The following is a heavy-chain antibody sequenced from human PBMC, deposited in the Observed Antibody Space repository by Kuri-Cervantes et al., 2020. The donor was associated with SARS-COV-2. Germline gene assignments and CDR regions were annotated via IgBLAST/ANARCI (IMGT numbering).Heavy chain of an antibody. V-gene: IGHV4-34*01. CDR3: ARGPGLYSRKAYGMDV. D-gene: IGHD3-16*02. CDR2: INHSGST. Sequence: GSLRLSCAVYGGSFSGYYWSWIRQPPGKGREWIGEINHSGSTNYNPSLKSRVTISVDTSKKQFSLKQGYVTAADTAVYSCARGPGLYSRKAYGMDVWGQGTTVTVSS. CDR1: GGSFSGYY. J-gene: IGHJ6*02.